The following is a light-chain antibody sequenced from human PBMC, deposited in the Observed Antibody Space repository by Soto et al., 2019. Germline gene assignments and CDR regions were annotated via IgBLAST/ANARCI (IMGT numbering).Light chain of an antibody. V-gene: IGLV4-69*01. J-gene: IGLJ3*02. CDR3: QTWSTDIRV. CDR1: SGHNSYA. CDR2: LNSYGSH. Sequence: QSVLTQPPSASASLGASVKLTCTLSSGHNSYAIAWHQQQPEKGPRYLMKLNSYGSHSKGDGIPDRFSGSSSGAERYLTISSLQSEDEADYYCQTWSTDIRVFGGGTKVTVL.